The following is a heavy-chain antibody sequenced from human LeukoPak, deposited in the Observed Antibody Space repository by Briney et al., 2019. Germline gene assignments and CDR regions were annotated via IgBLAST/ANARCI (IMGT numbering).Heavy chain of an antibody. J-gene: IGHJ5*02. Sequence: PSETLSLTCAVYGGSFSGYYWSWIRQPPGKGLEWVGEINHSGSTNYNPPLKSRVTISVDTSKNQFSLKLSSVTAADTAVYYCARALGSSWYVPPRWFDPWGQGTLVTVSS. CDR1: GGSFSGYY. CDR3: ARALGSSWYVPPRWFDP. CDR2: INHSGST. D-gene: IGHD6-13*01. V-gene: IGHV4-34*01.